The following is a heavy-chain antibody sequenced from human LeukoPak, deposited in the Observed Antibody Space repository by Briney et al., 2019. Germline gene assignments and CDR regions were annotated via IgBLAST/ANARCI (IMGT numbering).Heavy chain of an antibody. D-gene: IGHD3-3*01. J-gene: IGHJ4*02. CDR1: GGSISSSSYY. V-gene: IGHV4-39*07. CDR2: IYYSGST. Sequence: SETLSLTCTVSGGSISSSSYYWGWIRQPPGKGLEWIGSIYYSGSTYYNPSLKSRVTISVDTSKNQFSLKLTSVTAADTAVYYCANYYDFWSGYYNWGQGTLVTVSS. CDR3: ANYYDFWSGYYN.